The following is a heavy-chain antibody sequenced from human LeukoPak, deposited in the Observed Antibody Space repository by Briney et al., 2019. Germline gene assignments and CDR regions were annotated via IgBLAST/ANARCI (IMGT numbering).Heavy chain of an antibody. CDR1: GFTFSSYT. Sequence: QTGGSLRLSCAASGFTFSSYTMSWVRQAPGKGLEWVSGVSGSGGNIHYADSVKGRFTISRDNSKNTLYLQMNSLRAEGTAVYYCAASLPNIVVVPATKGPFGYWGQGALVTVSS. D-gene: IGHD2-2*01. CDR3: AASLPNIVVVPATKGPFGY. J-gene: IGHJ4*02. V-gene: IGHV3-23*01. CDR2: VSGSGGNI.